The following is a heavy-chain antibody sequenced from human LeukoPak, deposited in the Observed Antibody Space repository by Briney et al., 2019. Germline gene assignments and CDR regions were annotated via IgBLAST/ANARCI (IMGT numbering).Heavy chain of an antibody. J-gene: IGHJ4*02. Sequence: LGGSLRLSCAASGFTFSSYAMSWVRQAPGKGLEWVSAITGSGGSTHYADSVKGRFTISRDNSKNTLYLQMNSLRAEDTAVYYCAKSGSGSYLYYFDYWGQGTLVTVSS. CDR3: AKSGSGSYLYYFDY. V-gene: IGHV3-23*01. D-gene: IGHD3-10*01. CDR1: GFTFSSYA. CDR2: ITGSGGST.